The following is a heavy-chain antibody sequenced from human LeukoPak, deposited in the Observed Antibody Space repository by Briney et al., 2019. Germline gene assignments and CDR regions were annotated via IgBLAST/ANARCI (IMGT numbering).Heavy chain of an antibody. D-gene: IGHD3-10*01. J-gene: IGHJ6*02. V-gene: IGHV3-23*01. CDR3: AKVHNTMVRGVIILVGYYYGMDV. CDR1: GFTFSSYA. CDR2: IGGSGGST. Sequence: GGSLRLSCAASGFTFSSYAMSWVRQAPGKGLEWVSAIGGSGGSTYYADSVKGRFTISRDNSKNTLYLQMNSLRAEDTAVYYCAKVHNTMVRGVIILVGYYYGMDVWGQGTTVTVSS.